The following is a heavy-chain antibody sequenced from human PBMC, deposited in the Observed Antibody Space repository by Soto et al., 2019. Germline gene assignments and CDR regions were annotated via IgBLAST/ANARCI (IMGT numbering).Heavy chain of an antibody. CDR2: IYYSGST. CDR1: GGSVSSGSYY. Sequence: PSETLSLTCTVSGGSVSSGSYYWSWIRQPPGKGLEWIGYIYYSGSTNYNPSLKSRVTISVDTSKNQFSLKLSSVTAADTAVYYCARAIWDYDSSGSKGGQFDYWRQGTLVTVSS. J-gene: IGHJ4*02. V-gene: IGHV4-61*01. CDR3: ARAIWDYDSSGSKGGQFDY. D-gene: IGHD3-22*01.